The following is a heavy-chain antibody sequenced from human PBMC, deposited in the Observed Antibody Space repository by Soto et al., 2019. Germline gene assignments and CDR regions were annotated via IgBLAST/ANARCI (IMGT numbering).Heavy chain of an antibody. D-gene: IGHD3-22*01. V-gene: IGHV1-8*01. CDR1: GYTFTSYD. J-gene: IGHJ6*02. Sequence: ASVKVSCKASGYTFTSYDMNWVRQATGQGLEWMGWMNPNSGNTNYAQKFQERVTITRDMSTSTAYMELSSLRSEDTAVYYCAANRSGYDYYYGMDVWGQGTTVTVSS. CDR2: MNPNSGNT. CDR3: AANRSGYDYYYGMDV.